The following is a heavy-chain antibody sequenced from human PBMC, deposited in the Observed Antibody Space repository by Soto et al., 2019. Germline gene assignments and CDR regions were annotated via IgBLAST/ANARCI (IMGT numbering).Heavy chain of an antibody. CDR2: ISAYNGNT. D-gene: IGHD2-2*01. Sequence: ASAKVSCTACGYSFTISGISWVRQAPGEGLEWMGWISAYNGNTNYAQKLQGRVTMTTDTSTSTAYMELRSLRSDDTAVYYCARRVCSTSCYYYYGMDVWGQGTTVTVSS. CDR1: GYSFTISG. J-gene: IGHJ6*02. V-gene: IGHV1-18*01. CDR3: ARRVCSTSCYYYYGMDV.